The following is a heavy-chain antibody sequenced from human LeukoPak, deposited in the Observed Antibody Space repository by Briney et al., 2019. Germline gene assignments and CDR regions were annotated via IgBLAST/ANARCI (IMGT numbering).Heavy chain of an antibody. D-gene: IGHD2-15*01. Sequence: NTSETLSLTCAVSGYSISSGYFWGWIRQPPGKGLEWIASIYHSGSTYYNPSLKSRVTISVDTSKNQFSLKLSSVTAADTAVYYCARLVVVAATGNDYWGQGTLVTVSS. V-gene: IGHV4-38-2*01. CDR2: IYHSGST. CDR1: GYSISSGYF. J-gene: IGHJ4*02. CDR3: ARLVVVAATGNDY.